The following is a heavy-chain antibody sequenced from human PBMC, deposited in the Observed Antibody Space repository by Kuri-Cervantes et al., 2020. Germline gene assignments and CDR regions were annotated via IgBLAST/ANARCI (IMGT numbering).Heavy chain of an antibody. CDR3: ARDPRTMTY. V-gene: IGHV3-7*04. CDR2: INPDGSDT. CDR1: GFTFSNAW. D-gene: IGHD2-21*02. J-gene: IGHJ4*02. Sequence: GGSLRLSCAASGFTFSNAWMTWVRQAPGRGLEWVANINPDGSDTYYVDSVKGRFTISRDNADNSLFLQMNSLRAEDTAVYYCARDPRTMTYWGQGTLVTVSS.